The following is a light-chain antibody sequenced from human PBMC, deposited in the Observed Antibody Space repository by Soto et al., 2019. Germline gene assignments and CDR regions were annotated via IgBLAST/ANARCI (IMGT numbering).Light chain of an antibody. CDR1: QDINIY. V-gene: IGKV1-33*01. CDR3: QQYGILPIT. CDR2: DAS. Sequence: DIQMTQSPSSLFASVGDRVTITCQATQDINIYLNWYQQKPGKAPNLLIYDASNLEIGFPSRFSGSGSGTHFTFTISSLQTEDIGTYYCQQYGILPITFGRGTRLEIK. J-gene: IGKJ5*01.